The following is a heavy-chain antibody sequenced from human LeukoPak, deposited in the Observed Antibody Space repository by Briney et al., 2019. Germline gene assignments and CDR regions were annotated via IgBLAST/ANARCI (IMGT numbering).Heavy chain of an antibody. CDR3: AREYRDGYNLGWFDP. Sequence: QPGGSLRLSCAASGFTFSSYWMSWVRQAPGKGLEWVANIKQDGSEKYYVDSVKGRFTISRDNAKNSLYLQMNSLRAEDTAVYYCAREYRDGYNLGWFDPWGQGTLVTVSS. CDR1: GFTFSSYW. J-gene: IGHJ5*02. V-gene: IGHV3-7*01. D-gene: IGHD5-24*01. CDR2: IKQDGSEK.